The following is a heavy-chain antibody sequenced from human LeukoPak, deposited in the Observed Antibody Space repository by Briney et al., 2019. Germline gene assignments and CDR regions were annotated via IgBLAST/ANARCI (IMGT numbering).Heavy chain of an antibody. Sequence: SETLSLTCTVSGGSISSGDYYWSWIRQPPGKGLEWLGYIYYSGSTYYNPSLKSRVTISVDTSKNQFSLKLSSVTAADTAVYYCARRTIFGVVIDSNWFDPWGQGTLVTVSS. V-gene: IGHV4-30-4*08. CDR3: ARRTIFGVVIDSNWFDP. D-gene: IGHD3-3*01. CDR2: IYYSGST. CDR1: GGSISSGDYY. J-gene: IGHJ5*02.